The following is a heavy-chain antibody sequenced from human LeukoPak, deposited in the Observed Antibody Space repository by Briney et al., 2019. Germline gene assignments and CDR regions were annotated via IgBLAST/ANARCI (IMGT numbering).Heavy chain of an antibody. D-gene: IGHD6-19*01. J-gene: IGHJ1*01. CDR2: ISWNSGSI. CDR3: VSGYSSGWFRH. Sequence: GGSLRLSCAASGFTFDDYAMHWVRQAPGKGLEWVSGISWNSGSIGYADSVKGRFTISRDNAKNSLYLQMNSLRAEDMALYYWVSGYSSGWFRHWGQGTLVTVSS. CDR1: GFTFDDYA. V-gene: IGHV3-9*03.